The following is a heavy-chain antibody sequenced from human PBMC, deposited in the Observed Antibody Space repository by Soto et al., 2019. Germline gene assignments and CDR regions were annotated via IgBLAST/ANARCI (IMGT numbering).Heavy chain of an antibody. D-gene: IGHD3-22*01. Sequence: GGSLRLSCAASGFTFSNAWMSWVGQAPGKGLEWVGRIKSKTDGGTTDYAAPVKGRFTISRDDSKNTLYLQMNSLKTEDTAVYYCTTAPYYYDSSGYSSAFDIWGQGTMVTVSS. CDR1: GFTFSNAW. V-gene: IGHV3-15*01. J-gene: IGHJ3*02. CDR3: TTAPYYYDSSGYSSAFDI. CDR2: IKSKTDGGTT.